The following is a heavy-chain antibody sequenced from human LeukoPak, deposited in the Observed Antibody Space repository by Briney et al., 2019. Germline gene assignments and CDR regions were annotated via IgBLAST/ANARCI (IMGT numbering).Heavy chain of an antibody. CDR1: GVSISSSDSY. J-gene: IGHJ4*02. V-gene: IGHV4-61*05. Sequence: SETLSLTCTVSGVSISSSDSYWGWIRQPPGKGLEWIGYIYYRVTSDYNPSLKSRVTMSVDMSTRQISLKLSSVTAADTAVYYRARAVGGDGSGSLWGPGTLVTVSS. CDR3: ARAVGGDGSGSL. D-gene: IGHD3-10*01. CDR2: IYYRVTS.